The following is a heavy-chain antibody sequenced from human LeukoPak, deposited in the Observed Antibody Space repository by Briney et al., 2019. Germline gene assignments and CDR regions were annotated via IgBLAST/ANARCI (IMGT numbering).Heavy chain of an antibody. D-gene: IGHD2-21*02. CDR3: ARSVSGGDPSGIDAFDI. CDR2: IYTSGST. V-gene: IGHV4-61*02. J-gene: IGHJ3*02. CDR1: GGSISSGSYY. Sequence: SQTLSLTCTVSGGSISSGSYYWSWIRQPAGKGLEWIGRIYTSGSTNYNPSLKSRVTISVDTSKNQFSLKLSSVTAADTAVYYCARSVSGGDPSGIDAFDIWGQGTMVTVSS.